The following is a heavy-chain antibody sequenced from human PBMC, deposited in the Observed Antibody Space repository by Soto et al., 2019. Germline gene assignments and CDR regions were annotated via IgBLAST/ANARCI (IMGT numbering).Heavy chain of an antibody. Sequence: SETLSLTCTVSGGSINSGDYYWTWVRQPPGKGLEWIGYIYYDGNSQHNPSLKSRVTMSIDTSKNQFSLNLSSVTATDTAVYYCARDRRWLPRGPNNWLDLWGQGTQVTVSS. CDR2: IYYDGNS. D-gene: IGHD5-12*01. J-gene: IGHJ5*02. V-gene: IGHV4-30-4*01. CDR3: ARDRRWLPRGPNNWLDL. CDR1: GGSINSGDYY.